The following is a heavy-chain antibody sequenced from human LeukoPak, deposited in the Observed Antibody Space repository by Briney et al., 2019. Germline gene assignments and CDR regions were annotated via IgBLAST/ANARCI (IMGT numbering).Heavy chain of an antibody. J-gene: IGHJ3*02. V-gene: IGHV3-21*01. D-gene: IGHD1-26*01. CDR3: ARDQIRGYYRAAFDI. CDR1: GFTFSSYS. CDR2: IRSSSSYI. Sequence: GGSLRLSCAASGFTFSSYSMNWVRQAPGKGLEWISSIRSSSSYIYYADSVKGRFTISRDNAKNSLYLQMNSLRAEDTAVYYCARDQIRGYYRAAFDIWGQGTMVTVSS.